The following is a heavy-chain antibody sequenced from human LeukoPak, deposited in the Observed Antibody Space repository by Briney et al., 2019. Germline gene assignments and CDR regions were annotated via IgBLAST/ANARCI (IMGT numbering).Heavy chain of an antibody. D-gene: IGHD3-10*01. Sequence: ASVKVSCKASGYTFTSYAMNWVRQAPGQGLEWMGWINTNTGNPTYAQGFTGRFVFSLDTSVSTAYLQISSLKAEDTAVYYCARGDLNEILWFGELLSPFDYWGQGTLVTVSS. V-gene: IGHV7-4-1*02. CDR3: ARGDLNEILWFGELLSPFDY. J-gene: IGHJ4*02. CDR2: INTNTGNP. CDR1: GYTFTSYA.